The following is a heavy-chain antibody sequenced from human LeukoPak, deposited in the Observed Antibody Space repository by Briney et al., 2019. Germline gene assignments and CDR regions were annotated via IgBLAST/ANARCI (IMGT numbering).Heavy chain of an antibody. Sequence: SETLSLTCAVSGGSISSSNWWSWVRQPPGKGLEWIGEIYHSGSTNYNPSLKSRVTISVDKSKNQFSLKLSSVTAADTAVYYCARRDSSGWYSFDYWGQGSLVTVSS. V-gene: IGHV4-4*02. D-gene: IGHD6-19*01. CDR3: ARRDSSGWYSFDY. CDR2: IYHSGST. CDR1: GGSISSSNW. J-gene: IGHJ4*02.